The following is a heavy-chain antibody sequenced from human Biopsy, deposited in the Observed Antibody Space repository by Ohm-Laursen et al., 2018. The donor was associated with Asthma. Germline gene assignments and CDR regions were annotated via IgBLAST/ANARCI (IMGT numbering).Heavy chain of an antibody. D-gene: IGHD2-2*01. CDR2: IIPIFGPT. J-gene: IGHJ4*02. CDR1: GGTFSRNS. CDR3: ARGPEYVRSSGALDY. V-gene: IGHV1-69*13. Sequence: SVKVSCKASGGTFSRNSINGGRQAPGQGLEWMGRIIPIFGPTNYAQKFQGRVTISADDSTSTAYMELSSLSSEDTALYYCARGPEYVRSSGALDYWGQGTLVTVSS.